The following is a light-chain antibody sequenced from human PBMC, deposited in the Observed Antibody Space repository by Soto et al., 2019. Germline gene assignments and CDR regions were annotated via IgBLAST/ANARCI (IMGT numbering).Light chain of an antibody. V-gene: IGLV4-69*01. CDR1: SDHSNYI. CDR3: QTWGTGIRV. Sequence: QPVLTQSPSASASLGASVKLTCTLSSDHSNYIIAWHQQPPEKGPRYLMKVNSDGSHTKGNGIPDRFSGSSSGAERYLTISSLQSEEEAVYYCQTWGTGIRVFGGGTKLTVL. J-gene: IGLJ3*02. CDR2: VNSDGSH.